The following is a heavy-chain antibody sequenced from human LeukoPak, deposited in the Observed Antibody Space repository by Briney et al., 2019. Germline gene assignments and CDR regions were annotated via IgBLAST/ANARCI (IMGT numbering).Heavy chain of an antibody. D-gene: IGHD1-26*01. J-gene: IGHJ4*02. V-gene: IGHV5-51*01. CDR2: IYPGDSDT. Sequence: GESLKISCKGSGYSFTSSWIGWVRQMPGKGLEWMGIIYPGDSDTRYSPFFQGQVTISADKSISTAYLQWSSLKASDTAMYYCAIYSDTYYFDHWGQGTLVTVSS. CDR1: GYSFTSSW. CDR3: AIYSDTYYFDH.